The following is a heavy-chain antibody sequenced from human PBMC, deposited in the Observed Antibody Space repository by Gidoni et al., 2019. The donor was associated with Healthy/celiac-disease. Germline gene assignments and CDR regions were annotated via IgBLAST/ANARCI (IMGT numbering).Heavy chain of an antibody. J-gene: IGHJ6*02. D-gene: IGHD2-2*01. CDR3: ARDRCSSTSCPPVYGMDV. Sequence: QVQLVESGGGVVPPGRSLRLSCAASGFTFSSYAMHWVRQAPGKGLEWVAVISYDGSNKYYADSVKGRFTISRDNSKNTLYLQMNSLRAEDTAVYYCARDRCSSTSCPPVYGMDVWGQGTTVTVSS. CDR1: GFTFSSYA. V-gene: IGHV3-30-3*01. CDR2: ISYDGSNK.